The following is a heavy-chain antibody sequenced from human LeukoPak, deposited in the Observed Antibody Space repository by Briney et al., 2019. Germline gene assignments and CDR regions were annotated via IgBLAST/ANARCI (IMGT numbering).Heavy chain of an antibody. J-gene: IGHJ4*02. D-gene: IGHD1-26*01. CDR2: INPNSGDT. CDR1: GFTFTGYH. V-gene: IGHV1-2*02. Sequence: ASVKVSCKTSGFTFTGYHIHWVRQAPGQGLEWMGWINPNSGDTNLAQNFQGRVTMTSDTSISTAYMEMSSLRSDDTTVYYCARVVTVGAASRFDNWGQGTLVTVSS. CDR3: ARVVTVGAASRFDN.